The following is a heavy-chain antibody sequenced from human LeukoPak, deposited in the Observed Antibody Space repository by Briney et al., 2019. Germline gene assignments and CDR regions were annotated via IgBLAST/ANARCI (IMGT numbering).Heavy chain of an antibody. CDR2: INPSGGST. J-gene: IGHJ4*02. CDR3: AISTRGSLWFGELFPSFDY. D-gene: IGHD3-10*01. CDR1: GYTFTSYY. V-gene: IGHV1-46*01. Sequence: ASVNVSCKASGYTFTSYYMHWVRQAPGQGLEWMGIINPSGGSTSYAQKFQGRVTMTRDTSTSTVYMELSSLRSEDTAVYYCAISTRGSLWFGELFPSFDYWGQGTLVTVSS.